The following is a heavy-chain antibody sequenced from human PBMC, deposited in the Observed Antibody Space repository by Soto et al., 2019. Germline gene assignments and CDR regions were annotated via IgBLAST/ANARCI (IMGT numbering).Heavy chain of an antibody. CDR1: GFTFDDYT. CDR3: AKDIGRHYDSFDAFDI. D-gene: IGHD3-22*01. V-gene: IGHV3-43*01. J-gene: IGHJ3*02. CDR2: ISWDGGST. Sequence: GGSLRLSCAASGFTFDDYTMHWVRQAPGKGLEWVSLISWDGGSTYYADSVKGRFTISRDNSKNSLYLQMNSLRTEDTALYYCAKDIGRHYDSFDAFDIWGQGTMVTVSS.